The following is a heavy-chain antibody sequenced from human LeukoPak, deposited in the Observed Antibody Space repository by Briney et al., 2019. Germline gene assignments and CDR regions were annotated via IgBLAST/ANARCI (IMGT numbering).Heavy chain of an antibody. CDR2: ISLSGTTI. CDR1: GFMFSSYE. V-gene: IGHV3-48*03. Sequence: GGSLRLSCATSGFMFSSYEMNWVRQAPGKGLEWVAYISLSGTTIYYADSMKGRFTISRDNAENSLYLQMNSLRAEDTAVYYCARDSGYDYIGAFDYWGQGTLVTVSS. J-gene: IGHJ4*02. CDR3: ARDSGYDYIGAFDY. D-gene: IGHD5-12*01.